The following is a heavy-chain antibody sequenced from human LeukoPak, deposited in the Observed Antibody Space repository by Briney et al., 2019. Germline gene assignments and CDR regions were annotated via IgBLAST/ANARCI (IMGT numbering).Heavy chain of an antibody. D-gene: IGHD3-16*01. Sequence: ASVKVCCKASGYTFTNYYMHWVRQAPGQGLEWMGIINPSGGSTSYEQKFQGRITMTRDTSTSTVYMELSSLRSEDTAVYYCARGEFGVDYWGQGTLVTVSS. J-gene: IGHJ4*02. CDR1: GYTFTNYY. CDR2: INPSGGST. V-gene: IGHV1-46*01. CDR3: ARGEFGVDY.